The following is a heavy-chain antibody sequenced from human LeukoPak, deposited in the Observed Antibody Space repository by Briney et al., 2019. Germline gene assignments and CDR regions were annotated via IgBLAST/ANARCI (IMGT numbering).Heavy chain of an antibody. CDR1: GYTFTGYY. V-gene: IGHV1-2*02. D-gene: IGHD4-23*01. J-gene: IGHJ4*02. Sequence: ASVKVSCKASGYTFTGYYMHWVRQAPGQGLEWMGWINPNSGGTNYAQKFQGRVTMTRDTSISTAYMELSRLRSDDTAVYYCAREAVSYGGNLYYFDYWGQGTLVTVSS. CDR3: AREAVSYGGNLYYFDY. CDR2: INPNSGGT.